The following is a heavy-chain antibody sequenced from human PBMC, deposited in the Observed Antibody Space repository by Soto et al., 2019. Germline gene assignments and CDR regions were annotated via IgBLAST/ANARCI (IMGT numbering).Heavy chain of an antibody. CDR2: IRDRAFSYAT. CDR1: GFVFKDSS. D-gene: IGHD3-10*01. V-gene: IGHV3-73*01. CDR3: TRLISAAQDD. J-gene: IGHJ4*02. Sequence: EVLLVESGGGLVQPGGSLKLSCAASGFVFKDSSIHWVRQASGKGLVWVGRIRDRAFSYATAYAASVKGRFTISRDDSTNTAYLQMNSLKTEDTAIYYCTRLISAAQDDWGQGTLVTVSS.